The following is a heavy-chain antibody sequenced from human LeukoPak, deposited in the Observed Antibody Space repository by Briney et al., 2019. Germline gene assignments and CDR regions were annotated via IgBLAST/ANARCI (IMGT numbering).Heavy chain of an antibody. J-gene: IGHJ3*02. V-gene: IGHV4-39*07. Sequence: SETLSLTCTVSGGSISSSSYYWGWIRQPPGKGLEWIGTIYYSGSTYCTPSLKSRVTISLDTSKNQFSLKLTSVTAADTAVYYCATITIWRAFDIWGQGTMVTVSS. CDR3: ATITIWRAFDI. CDR1: GGSISSSSYY. CDR2: IYYSGST. D-gene: IGHD3-10*01.